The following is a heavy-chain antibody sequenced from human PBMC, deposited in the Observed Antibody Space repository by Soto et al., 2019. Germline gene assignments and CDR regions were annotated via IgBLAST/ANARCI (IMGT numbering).Heavy chain of an antibody. CDR2: ISAYNGNT. J-gene: IGHJ3*02. CDR3: ARGDYYDSSGYAHAFDI. CDR1: GYTFTSYG. D-gene: IGHD3-22*01. V-gene: IGHV1-18*01. Sequence: GASVKVSCKASGYTFTSYGISWVRQASGQGLEWMGWISAYNGNTNYAQKLQGRVTMTTDTSTSTAYMELRSLRSDDTAVYYCARGDYYDSSGYAHAFDIWGQGTMVTVSS.